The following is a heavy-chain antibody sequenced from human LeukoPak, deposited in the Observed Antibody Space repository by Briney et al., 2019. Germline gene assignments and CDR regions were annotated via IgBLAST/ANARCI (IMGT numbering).Heavy chain of an antibody. CDR1: GFTFNNAW. CDR3: ISSISGGSGQLGY. J-gene: IGHJ4*02. CDR2: INGGTT. Sequence: GGSLRLSCAASGFTFNNAWMNWVRQAPGKGLEWVGRINGGTTDYAAPVKGRFTISRDDSKSTLYMQMNSLKTEDTAVYYCISSISGGSGQLGYWGQGTLVTVSS. V-gene: IGHV3-15*01. D-gene: IGHD3-10*01.